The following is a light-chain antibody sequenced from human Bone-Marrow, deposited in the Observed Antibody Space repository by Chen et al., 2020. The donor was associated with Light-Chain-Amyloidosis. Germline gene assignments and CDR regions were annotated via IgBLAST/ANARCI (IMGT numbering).Light chain of an antibody. CDR2: SNN. CDR3: AAWDDTLNGYV. V-gene: IGLV1-44*01. CDR1: SSNIGSNP. J-gene: IGLJ1*01. Sequence: QSVLTQPPSASGTPGQRVIISCSGASSNIGSNPVNWYQQLPETGPHLLVRSNNQRHSGVPGRFSGSKSGTSASLAISGLQSEDEADYYCAAWDDTLNGYVFGTGTKVTVL.